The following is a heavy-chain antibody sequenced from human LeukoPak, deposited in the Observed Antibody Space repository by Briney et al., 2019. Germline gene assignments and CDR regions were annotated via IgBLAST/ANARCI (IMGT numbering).Heavy chain of an antibody. J-gene: IGHJ1*01. CDR2: IKQDGSEK. D-gene: IGHD3-22*01. V-gene: IGHV3-7*01. CDR3: ATYSSLNRREFQY. CDR1: GFTFNRDW. Sequence: GGSLRLSCAASGFTFNRDWTAWVRQAPGKGLEWVANIKQDGSEKYYVDSVKGRFTISRDNAKNSLYLQMNSLRAEDTAVYYCATYSSLNRREFQYWGQGTLLTVSS.